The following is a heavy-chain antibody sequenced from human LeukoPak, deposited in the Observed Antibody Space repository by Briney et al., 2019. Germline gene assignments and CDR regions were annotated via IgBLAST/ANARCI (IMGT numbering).Heavy chain of an antibody. D-gene: IGHD5-24*01. V-gene: IGHV4-59*01. CDR3: ARNRDGYNSFDY. J-gene: IGHJ4*02. CDR2: IFYSGGT. Sequence: PSETLSLTCTVSGDSINNYYWSWIRQPPGKGLEWIGYIFYSGGTKYNPSLKSRVAISIAMSKNQFSLNLNSVTAADTAVYYCARNRDGYNSFDYWGQGTLVTVSS. CDR1: GDSINNYY.